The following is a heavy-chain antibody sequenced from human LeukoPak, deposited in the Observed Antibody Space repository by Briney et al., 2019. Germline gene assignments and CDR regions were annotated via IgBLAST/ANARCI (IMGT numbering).Heavy chain of an antibody. CDR2: IYYSGST. J-gene: IGHJ4*02. Sequence: SETLSLTCTVSGGSISSYYWSWIRQPPGKGLEWIGYIYYSGSTNYNPSLKSRVTISVDTSKNQFSLKLSSVTAADTAVYYCARGPGIAAAGTVDYWGQGTLVTVSS. V-gene: IGHV4-59*01. CDR1: GGSISSYY. CDR3: ARGPGIAAAGTVDY. D-gene: IGHD6-13*01.